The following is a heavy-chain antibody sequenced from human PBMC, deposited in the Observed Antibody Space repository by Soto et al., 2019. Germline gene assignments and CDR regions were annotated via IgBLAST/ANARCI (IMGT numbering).Heavy chain of an antibody. CDR2: ISYDGSNK. V-gene: IGHV3-30*18. Sequence: QVQLVESGGGVVQPGRSLRLSCAASGFTFSSYGMHWVRQAPGKGLEWVAVISYDGSNKYYADSVKGRFTISRDNSKNTLYLQMNSLRAEDTAVYYCAKLPIAAAGDVYWGQGTLVTVSS. CDR1: GFTFSSYG. D-gene: IGHD6-13*01. J-gene: IGHJ4*02. CDR3: AKLPIAAAGDVY.